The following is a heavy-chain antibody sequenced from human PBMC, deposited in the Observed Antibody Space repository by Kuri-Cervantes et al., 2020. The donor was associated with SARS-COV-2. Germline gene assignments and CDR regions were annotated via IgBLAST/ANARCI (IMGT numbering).Heavy chain of an antibody. CDR2: MYHTGST. D-gene: IGHD3-22*01. Sequence: SETLSLTCAVSGYSIGSGYRWGWIRQPPGKGLEWVGSMYHTGSTYYNPSLKSRVTISVDTSRNQFSLKLTSVTAADTAIYYCARGRVDITMIVVVVTGGLHYLDSWGQGTLVTVSS. V-gene: IGHV4-38-2*01. J-gene: IGHJ4*02. CDR3: ARGRVDITMIVVVVTGGLHYLDS. CDR1: GYSIGSGYR.